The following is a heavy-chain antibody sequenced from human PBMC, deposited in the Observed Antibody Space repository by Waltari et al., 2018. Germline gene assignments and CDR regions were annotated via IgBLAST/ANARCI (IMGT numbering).Heavy chain of an antibody. CDR2: INPNSGGT. V-gene: IGHV1-2*02. D-gene: IGHD3-22*01. Sequence: QVQLVQSGAEVKKPGASVKVSCKASGYTFTGYYMHWVRQAPGQGLEWMGWINPNSGGTNYAQKFQGRVTMTRDTSISTAYMELSRLRSDDTAVYYCARGPQYDSSGYYGAFDIWGQGTMVTVSS. CDR1: GYTFTGYY. J-gene: IGHJ3*02. CDR3: ARGPQYDSSGYYGAFDI.